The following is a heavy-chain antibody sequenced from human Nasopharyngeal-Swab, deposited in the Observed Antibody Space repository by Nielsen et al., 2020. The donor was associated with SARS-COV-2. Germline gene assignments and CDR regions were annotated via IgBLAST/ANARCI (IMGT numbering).Heavy chain of an antibody. J-gene: IGHJ4*02. Sequence: VRPAPGKGLEWVAVISYDGSNKYYADSVKGRFTISRDNSKNTLYLQMNSLRAEDTAVYYCAKDGSSTSSGIKIDYWGQGTLVTVSS. CDR3: AKDGSSTSSGIKIDY. V-gene: IGHV3-30*18. CDR2: ISYDGSNK. D-gene: IGHD2-2*01.